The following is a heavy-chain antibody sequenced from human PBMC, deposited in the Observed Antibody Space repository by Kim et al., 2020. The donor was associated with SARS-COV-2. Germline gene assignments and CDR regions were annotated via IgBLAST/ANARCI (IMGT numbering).Heavy chain of an antibody. J-gene: IGHJ5*02. CDR2: IYYSGST. CDR3: ARHSLRFLEWANWFDP. V-gene: IGHV4-39*01. CDR1: GGSISSGSYY. Sequence: SETLSLTCTVSGGSISSGSYYWGWIRQPPGKGLEWIGSIYYSGSTYYNPSLKSRVTISVDTSKNQFSLKLSSVTAADTAVCYCARHSLRFLEWANWFDPWGQGTLVTVSS. D-gene: IGHD3-3*01.